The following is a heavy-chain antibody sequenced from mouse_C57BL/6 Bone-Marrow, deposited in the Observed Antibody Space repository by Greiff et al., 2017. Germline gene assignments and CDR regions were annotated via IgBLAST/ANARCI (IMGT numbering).Heavy chain of an antibody. CDR3: AEGYYGGAMDY. CDR2: IDPSDSYT. D-gene: IGHD1-1*01. V-gene: IGHV1-50*01. Sequence: VQLQQPGAELVKPGASVKLSCKASGYTFTSYWMQWVKQRPGQGLEWIGEIDPSDSYTNYNQKFKGKATLTVDTSSSTAYMQLSSLTSEDSAVYYCAEGYYGGAMDYWGQGTSVTVSS. CDR1: GYTFTSYW. J-gene: IGHJ4*01.